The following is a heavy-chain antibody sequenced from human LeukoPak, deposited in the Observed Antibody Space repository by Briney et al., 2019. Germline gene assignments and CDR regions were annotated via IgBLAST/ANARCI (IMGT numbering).Heavy chain of an antibody. CDR3: MRDWVDYWNDY. CDR1: GFTFTGYY. CDR2: INPSSGGT. Sequence: GASVKVSCKTSGFTFTGYYIHWVRQAPGQRLEWLGWINPSSGGTEYAQKFQGRLTMTRDTSISTAYMELSSLRFDDTAVYYCMRDWVDYWNDYWGHGTLVTVSS. J-gene: IGHJ4*03. D-gene: IGHD1-1*01. V-gene: IGHV1-2*02.